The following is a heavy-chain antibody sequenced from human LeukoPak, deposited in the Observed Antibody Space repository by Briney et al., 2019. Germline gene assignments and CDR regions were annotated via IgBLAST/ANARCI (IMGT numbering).Heavy chain of an antibody. Sequence: GGSLRLSCAASGVTFSSYEMNWVRQAPGKGLEWVSYISSGGNTVPYADSVKGRFTISRDNTKNSLSLQMNSLRAEDTAVYYCARVPGSSGWNYYFDYWGQGTLVTVSS. CDR2: ISSGGNTV. J-gene: IGHJ4*02. V-gene: IGHV3-48*03. CDR1: GVTFSSYE. D-gene: IGHD6-19*01. CDR3: ARVPGSSGWNYYFDY.